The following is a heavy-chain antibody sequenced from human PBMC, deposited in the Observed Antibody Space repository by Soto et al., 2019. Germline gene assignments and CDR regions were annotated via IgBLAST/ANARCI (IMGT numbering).Heavy chain of an antibody. D-gene: IGHD6-13*01. CDR1: GGSFSGYY. V-gene: IGHV4-34*01. Sequence: QVQLQQWGAGLLKPSETLSLTCAVYGGSFSGYYWSWIRQPPGKGLEWIGEINHSGSTNYNPSLKSRVPISVDPSKTQFSLKLSSVTAADTAVYDCARGAAAGTENWFDPWGQGTLVTVSS. J-gene: IGHJ5*02. CDR3: ARGAAAGTENWFDP. CDR2: INHSGST.